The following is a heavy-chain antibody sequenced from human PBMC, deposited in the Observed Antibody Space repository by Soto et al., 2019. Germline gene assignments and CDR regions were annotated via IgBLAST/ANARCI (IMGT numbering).Heavy chain of an antibody. Sequence: PSETLSLTCAVSGGSISSSNWWSWVRQPPGKGLEWIGEIYHSGSTNYNPSLKSRVTISVDKSKNQFSLKLSSVTAADTAVYYCARGGGHSSGWYGYYYYGMDVWGQGTTVT. J-gene: IGHJ6*02. CDR2: IYHSGST. D-gene: IGHD6-19*01. CDR1: GGSISSSNW. CDR3: ARGGGHSSGWYGYYYYGMDV. V-gene: IGHV4-4*02.